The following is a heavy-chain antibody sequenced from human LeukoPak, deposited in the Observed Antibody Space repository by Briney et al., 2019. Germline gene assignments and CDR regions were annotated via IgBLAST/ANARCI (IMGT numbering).Heavy chain of an antibody. Sequence: GGSLRLSCAASGFTVSSNYMSWVRQAPGKGLEWVSVIYSGGTTYYADSVKGRFTISRVNSKNTLYLQMNSLRAEDTAVYYCARGAGDTTMGYYYYYMDVWGKGTTVTVSS. J-gene: IGHJ6*03. CDR3: ARGAGDTTMGYYYYYMDV. CDR1: GFTVSSNY. CDR2: IYSGGTT. D-gene: IGHD5-18*01. V-gene: IGHV3-53*01.